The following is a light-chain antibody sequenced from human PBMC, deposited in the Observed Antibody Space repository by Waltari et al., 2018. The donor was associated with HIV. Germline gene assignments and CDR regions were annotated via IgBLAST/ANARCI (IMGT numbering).Light chain of an antibody. Sequence: DIQMSQSPSSLSASVGDRVIITCRASQDVRNALDWYQQKPGKAPKRLIYAASSLQGGVPSRFSGSGSGTDFTLTISSLQPEDFATYFCLQHITYPLTFGGGTKVDIK. V-gene: IGKV1-17*01. CDR1: QDVRNA. J-gene: IGKJ4*01. CDR3: LQHITYPLT. CDR2: AAS.